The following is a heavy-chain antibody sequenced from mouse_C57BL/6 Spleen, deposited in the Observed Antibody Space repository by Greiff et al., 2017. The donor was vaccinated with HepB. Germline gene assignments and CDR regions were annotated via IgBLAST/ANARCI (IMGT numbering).Heavy chain of an antibody. Sequence: EVMLVESGGGLVKPGGSLKLSCAASGFTFSSYTMSWVRQTPEKRLEWVATISGGGGNTYYPDSVKGRFTISRDNAKNTLYLQMSRLRSEDTALYYCARQGGNYGYYAMDYWGQGTSVTVSS. V-gene: IGHV5-9*01. CDR2: ISGGGGNT. CDR3: ARQGGNYGYYAMDY. CDR1: GFTFSSYT. D-gene: IGHD2-1*01. J-gene: IGHJ4*01.